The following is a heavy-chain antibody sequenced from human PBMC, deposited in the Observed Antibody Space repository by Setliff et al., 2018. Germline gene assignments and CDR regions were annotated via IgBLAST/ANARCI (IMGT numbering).Heavy chain of an antibody. D-gene: IGHD3-22*01. CDR1: GFTFSNAW. Sequence: GGSLRLSCAASGFTFSNAWMSWVRQAPGKGLEWVGRFKSIADGGTTNYAAPVQGRFTISRDDSKNTLFLQMNSLKTEDTAVYYCATGFHYYDSSATGHYYYYVDVWGKGTTVTVS. J-gene: IGHJ6*03. CDR2: FKSIADGGTT. V-gene: IGHV3-15*01. CDR3: ATGFHYYDSSATGHYYYYVDV.